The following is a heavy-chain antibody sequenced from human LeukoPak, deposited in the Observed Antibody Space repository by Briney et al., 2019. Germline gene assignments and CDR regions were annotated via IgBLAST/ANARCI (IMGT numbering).Heavy chain of an antibody. J-gene: IGHJ4*02. V-gene: IGHV3-21*01. CDR1: GFTFSSYW. CDR3: ARDINWSFDY. D-gene: IGHD1-1*01. CDR2: ISSSSSDI. Sequence: GGSLRLSCAASGFTFSSYWMHWVRQAPGKGLEWVAYISSSSSDISYADSVTGRFIISRDNAENSLFLQMNSLRAEDTAVYYCARDINWSFDYWGQGTLVTVSS.